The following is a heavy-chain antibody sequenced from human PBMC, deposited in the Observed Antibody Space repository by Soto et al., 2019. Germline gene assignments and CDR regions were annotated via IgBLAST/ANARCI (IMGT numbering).Heavy chain of an antibody. D-gene: IGHD3-10*01. V-gene: IGHV1-3*01. Sequence: QVQLVQSGAEVKKPGASVKVSCKASGYTFTSYAMHWVRQAPGQRLEWMGWINAGNGNTKYSQKFQGRVTITRDTSASTAYMELSSLRSEDTAVYYCARDSLELGGYYYYGMDVWGQGTTVTVSS. J-gene: IGHJ6*02. CDR3: ARDSLELGGYYYYGMDV. CDR1: GYTFTSYA. CDR2: INAGNGNT.